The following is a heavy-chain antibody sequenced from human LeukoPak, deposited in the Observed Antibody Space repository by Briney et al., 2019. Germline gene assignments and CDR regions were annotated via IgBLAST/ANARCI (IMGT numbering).Heavy chain of an antibody. V-gene: IGHV3-21*01. CDR2: ISSSSSYI. CDR3: ARDPLELRLTPFDY. J-gene: IGHJ4*02. D-gene: IGHD5-24*01. Sequence: RPGGSLRLSCVASGFSFNSFGMSWVRQAPGKGLEWVSSISSSSSYIYYADSVKGRFTISRDNAKNSLYLQMNSLRAEDTAVYYCARDPLELRLTPFDYWGQGTLVTVSS. CDR1: GFSFNSFG.